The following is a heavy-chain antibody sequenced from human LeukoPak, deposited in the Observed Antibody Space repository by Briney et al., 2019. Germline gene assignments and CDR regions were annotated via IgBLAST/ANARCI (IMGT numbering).Heavy chain of an antibody. CDR1: GFTFSSSE. CDR3: TRGQSLGYYYGLFDY. V-gene: IGHV3-48*03. CDR2: ISSSGSTI. D-gene: IGHD5-18*01. Sequence: QPGGSLRLSCAASGFTFSSSEMNWVRQAPGKGLEWVSYISSSGSTIYYADSVEGRFTMSRDNAKNSLYLQMNSLRAEDTAIYYCTRGQSLGYYYGLFDYWGQGTLVTVSS. J-gene: IGHJ4*02.